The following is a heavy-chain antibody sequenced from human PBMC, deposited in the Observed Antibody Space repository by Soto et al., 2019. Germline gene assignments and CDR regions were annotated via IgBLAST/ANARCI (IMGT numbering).Heavy chain of an antibody. J-gene: IGHJ6*02. CDR2: INHSGST. CDR1: GGSFSGYY. Sequence: QVQLQQWGAGLLKPSETLSLTCAVYGGSFSGYYWSWIRQPPGKGLEWIGEINHSGSTNYNPSLKSRVTISVDTSKNQFSLKLSSVTAADTAVYYWARIRAARGLVSQINHYYGMDVWGQGTTVTVSS. CDR3: ARIRAARGLVSQINHYYGMDV. D-gene: IGHD3-22*01. V-gene: IGHV4-34*01.